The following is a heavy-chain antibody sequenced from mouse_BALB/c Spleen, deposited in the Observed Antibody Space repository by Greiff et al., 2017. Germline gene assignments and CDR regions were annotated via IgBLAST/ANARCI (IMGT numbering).Heavy chain of an antibody. CDR3: ARDGLTPVVAPGFAY. CDR1: GFTFSDYY. D-gene: IGHD1-1*01. Sequence: EVMLVESGGGLVKPGGSLKLSCAASGFTFSDYYMYWVRQTPEKRLEWVATISDGGSYTYYPDSVKGRFTISRDNAKNNLYLQMSSLKSEDTAMYYCARDGLTPVVAPGFAYWGQGTLVTVSA. CDR2: ISDGGSYT. V-gene: IGHV5-4*02. J-gene: IGHJ3*01.